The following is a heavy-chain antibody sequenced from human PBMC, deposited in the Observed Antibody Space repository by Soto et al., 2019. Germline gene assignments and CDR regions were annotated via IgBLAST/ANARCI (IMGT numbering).Heavy chain of an antibody. CDR2: ISYDGSNK. V-gene: IGHV3-30*18. CDR1: GFTFSSYG. Sequence: QVQLVESGGGVVQPGRSLRLSCAASGFTFSSYGMHWVRQAPGKGLEWVAVISYDGSNKYYADSVKGRFTISRDNSKNTLYLQMNSLRAEDTAVYYCAKGGDGYNLIFGYWGQGALVTVSS. CDR3: AKGGDGYNLIFGY. D-gene: IGHD1-1*01. J-gene: IGHJ4*02.